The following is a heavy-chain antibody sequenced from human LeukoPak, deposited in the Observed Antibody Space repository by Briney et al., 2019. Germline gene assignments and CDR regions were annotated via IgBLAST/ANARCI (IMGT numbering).Heavy chain of an antibody. CDR1: GFTFSTYW. CDR2: IKGDESAK. D-gene: IGHD1-26*01. Sequence: GGSLRLSCAASGFTFSTYWMAWVRQAPGKGLEWVANIKGDESAKHQADSVKGRFTISRDNAQNSVYLQMSSLRGEDTAVYYCARDVGGSLDYWGQGTRVTFSS. CDR3: ARDVGGSLDY. V-gene: IGHV3-7*01. J-gene: IGHJ4*02.